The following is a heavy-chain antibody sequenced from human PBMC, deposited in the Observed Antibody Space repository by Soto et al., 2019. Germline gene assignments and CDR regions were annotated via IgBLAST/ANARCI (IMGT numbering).Heavy chain of an antibody. CDR1: GFTFSSYA. CDR2: ISYDGSNK. V-gene: IGHV3-30-3*01. J-gene: IGHJ6*02. Sequence: GGSLRLSCAASGFTFSSYAMHWVRQAPGKGLEWVAVISYDGSNKYYADSVKGRFTISRDNSKNTLYLQMNSLRAEDTAVYYCARGGLEGVVISPDYYYYGMDVWGQGTTVTVSS. CDR3: ARGGLEGVVISPDYYYYGMDV. D-gene: IGHD3-3*01.